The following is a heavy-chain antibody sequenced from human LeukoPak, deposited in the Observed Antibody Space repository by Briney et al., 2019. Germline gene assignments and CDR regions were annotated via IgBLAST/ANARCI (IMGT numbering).Heavy chain of an antibody. D-gene: IGHD6-19*01. CDR3: ARWLVANLYDAFGI. Sequence: PGGSLTLSCAASGFTFSSYAMSWLRQPPGKGLEGVSAISGSGASTYYADSVKGRFTISRDNSRNTLYLQMNSLRAEDTAVYYCARWLVANLYDAFGIWGQGTMVTVSS. V-gene: IGHV3-23*01. CDR2: ISGSGAST. J-gene: IGHJ3*02. CDR1: GFTFSSYA.